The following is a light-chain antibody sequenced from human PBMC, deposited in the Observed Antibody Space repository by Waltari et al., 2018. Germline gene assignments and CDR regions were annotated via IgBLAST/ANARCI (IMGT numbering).Light chain of an antibody. CDR1: QSVTNKY. CDR2: GVS. Sequence: EIVLAQSPGTLSLSPGETATLSCRATQSVTNKYLAWYQQKPGQPPRLRIHGVSNRAPGIPYRFRGSGSGTDFTLTISRLEPEDFAVYYCQLYDTSPRFTFGPGTKVDIK. J-gene: IGKJ3*01. V-gene: IGKV3-20*01. CDR3: QLYDTSPRFT.